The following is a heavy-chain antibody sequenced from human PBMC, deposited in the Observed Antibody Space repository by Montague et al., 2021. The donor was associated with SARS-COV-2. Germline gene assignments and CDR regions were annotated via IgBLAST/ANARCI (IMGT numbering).Heavy chain of an antibody. CDR1: GFTFSSYA. J-gene: IGHJ6*02. CDR3: ARVGRDSAILPIAIHYGMDV. D-gene: IGHD2-2*01. CDR2: ISYDGSNK. V-gene: IGHV3-30-3*01. Sequence: SLRLSCAAPGFTFSSYAMHWVRQAPGKELEWVAVISYDGSNKYYADSVKGRFTISRDNSKNTLYLQMNSLRAEDTAVYYCARVGRDSAILPIAIHYGMDVWGQGTTVTVSS.